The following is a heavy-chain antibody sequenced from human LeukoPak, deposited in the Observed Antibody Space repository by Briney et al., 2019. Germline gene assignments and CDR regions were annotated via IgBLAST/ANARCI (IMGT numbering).Heavy chain of an antibody. J-gene: IGHJ4*02. Sequence: GGSLRLSCAASGFTVSSNYMSWVRQAPGKGLEWVSVIYSGGSTYYADSVKGRFTISRDNSENTLYLQMNSLRAEDTAVYYCARGLSPSGFDYWGQGTLVTVSS. D-gene: IGHD6-6*01. V-gene: IGHV3-66*01. CDR2: IYSGGST. CDR1: GFTVSSNY. CDR3: ARGLSPSGFDY.